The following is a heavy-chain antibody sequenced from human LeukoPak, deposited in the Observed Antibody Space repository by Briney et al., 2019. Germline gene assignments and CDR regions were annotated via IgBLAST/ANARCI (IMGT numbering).Heavy chain of an antibody. CDR1: GYSISSGYY. V-gene: IGHV4-38-2*02. CDR2: IYHSGST. J-gene: IGHJ4*02. D-gene: IGHD4-23*01. CDR3: ASYKSGGNSIPFDY. Sequence: ASETLSLTCTVSGYSISSGYYWGWIRQPPGKGLEWIGSIYHSGSTYYNPSLKSRVTISVDTSKNQFSLKLSSVTAADTAVYYCASYKSGGNSIPFDYWGQGTLVTVSS.